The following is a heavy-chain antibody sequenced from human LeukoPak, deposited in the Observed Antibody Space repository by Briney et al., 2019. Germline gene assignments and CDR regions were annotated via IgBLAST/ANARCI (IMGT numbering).Heavy chain of an antibody. CDR2: INWNGGST. CDR3: ARGGSSWYYYYMDV. Sequence: GGSLRLSCAASGFTFDDYGMSWVRQAPGKGLEWVSGINWNGGSTGYADCVKGRFTISRDNAKNSLYLQMNSLRAEDTALYHCARGGSSWYYYYMDVWGKGTTVTVSS. D-gene: IGHD6-13*01. J-gene: IGHJ6*03. CDR1: GFTFDDYG. V-gene: IGHV3-20*01.